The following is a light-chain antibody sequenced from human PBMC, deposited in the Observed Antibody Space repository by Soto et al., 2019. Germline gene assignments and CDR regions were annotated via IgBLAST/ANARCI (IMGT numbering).Light chain of an antibody. J-gene: IGKJ3*01. CDR3: QQYGSSSFT. Sequence: EIVLTQSPGTLSLSPGERATLSCRASQSVSSSYLAWYQQKPGQAPRLLIYGASSSATGIPDRFSGSGSGTDFTLTISRLEPEDFAVYYCQQYGSSSFTFGPGTKGDIK. CDR1: QSVSSSY. CDR2: GAS. V-gene: IGKV3-20*01.